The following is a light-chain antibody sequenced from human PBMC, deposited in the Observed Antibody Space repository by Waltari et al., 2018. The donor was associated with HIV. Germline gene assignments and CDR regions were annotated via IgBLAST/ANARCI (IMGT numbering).Light chain of an antibody. V-gene: IGLV3-1*01. CDR2: QDS. J-gene: IGLJ2*01. CDR3: QAWDSSTVI. CDR1: KLGVKY. Sequence: SYELTQPTSVSVSPGQTASITCSGDKLGVKYACPYQKRPGKSPGLIIYQDSKRPSGIPERCSGSNYGNTATLTSSGTQAMDEAEYYFQAWDSSTVIFGGGTKLTVL.